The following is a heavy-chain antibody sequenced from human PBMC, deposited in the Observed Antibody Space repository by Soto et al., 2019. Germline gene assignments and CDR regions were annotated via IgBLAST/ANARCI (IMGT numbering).Heavy chain of an antibody. CDR3: AKDGLRRGDPFDY. CDR2: ISYDGSNK. V-gene: IGHV3-30*18. J-gene: IGHJ4*02. D-gene: IGHD3-10*01. Sequence: QVQLVESGGGVVQPGRSLRLSCAASGFTFSSYGMHWVRQAPGKGLEWVAVISYDGSNKYYADSVKGRFTISRDNSKNTLYLQMNSLRAEDTAVYYCAKDGLRRGDPFDYCGQGTLVTVSS. CDR1: GFTFSSYG.